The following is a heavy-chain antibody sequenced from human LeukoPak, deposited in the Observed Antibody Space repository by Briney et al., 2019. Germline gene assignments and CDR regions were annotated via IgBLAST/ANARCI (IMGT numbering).Heavy chain of an antibody. CDR2: INHSGST. J-gene: IGHJ5*02. Sequence: MPSETLSLTCAVYGGSFSGYYWSWIRQPPGKGLEWIGEINHSGSTNYNPSLKSRVTISVDTSKNQFSLKLSSVTAADTAVYYCARGRKTRSVFGVVIRGPIWFDPWGQGTLVTVSS. V-gene: IGHV4-34*01. CDR1: GGSFSGYY. CDR3: ARGRKTRSVFGVVIRGPIWFDP. D-gene: IGHD3-3*01.